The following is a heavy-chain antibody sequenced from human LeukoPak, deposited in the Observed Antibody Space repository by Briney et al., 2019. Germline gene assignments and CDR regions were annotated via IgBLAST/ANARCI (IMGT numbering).Heavy chain of an antibody. J-gene: IGHJ6*03. V-gene: IGHV1-2*02. D-gene: IGHD2-2*01. CDR1: GYTFTGYY. Sequence: ASVKASCKASGYTFTGYYMHWVRQAPRQGLEWMGWINPNSGGTNYAQKFQGRVTMTRDTSMSTAYMELSRLRSDDTAVYYCARDGGYCSSTSCYSAYYYMDVWGKGTTVTVSS. CDR3: ARDGGYCSSTSCYSAYYYMDV. CDR2: INPNSGGT.